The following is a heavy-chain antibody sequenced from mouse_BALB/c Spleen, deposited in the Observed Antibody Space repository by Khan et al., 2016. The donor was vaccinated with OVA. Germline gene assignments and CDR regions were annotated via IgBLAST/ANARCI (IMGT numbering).Heavy chain of an antibody. J-gene: IGHJ4*01. CDR3: ARPPYFSYTLDY. Sequence: QIQLVQSGPELKKPGETVKISCKASGYSFTNYGINWVKHSPGKALKWMGWINTYTGEPTYADDFKGRFAFSLETSANTAYLQINILKNEDTATYFCARPPYFSYTLDYWGQGTSVTVSS. CDR1: GYSFTNYG. CDR2: INTYTGEP. V-gene: IGHV9-3-1*01. D-gene: IGHD2-10*01.